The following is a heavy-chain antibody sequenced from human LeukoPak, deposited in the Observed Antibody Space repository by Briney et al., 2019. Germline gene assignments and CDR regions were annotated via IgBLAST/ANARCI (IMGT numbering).Heavy chain of an antibody. J-gene: IGHJ4*02. Sequence: GGSLRLSCAASGFTFSSYWMHWVRQAPGKGLVWVSRINSDGSSTSYADSVKGRFTISRDNSKNTLYLQMNSLRAEDTAVYYCAKDGCSSTSCYARFDYWGQGTLVTVSS. CDR3: AKDGCSSTSCYARFDY. V-gene: IGHV3-74*01. CDR1: GFTFSSYW. CDR2: INSDGSST. D-gene: IGHD2-2*01.